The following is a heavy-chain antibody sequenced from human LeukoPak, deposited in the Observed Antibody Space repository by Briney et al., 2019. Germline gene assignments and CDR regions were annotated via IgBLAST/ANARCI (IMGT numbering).Heavy chain of an antibody. D-gene: IGHD2-2*01. J-gene: IGHJ6*02. CDR3: ARDAYCSSTSYYYYYGMDV. CDR2: IYHSGST. V-gene: IGHV4-4*02. Sequence: SGTLSLTCAVSGGSISSSNWWSWVRQPPGKGLEWIGEIYHSGSTNYNPSLKSRVTISVDKSKNQFSLKLSSVTAADTAVYYCARDAYCSSTSYYYYYGMDVWGQGTTVTVSS. CDR1: GGSISSSNW.